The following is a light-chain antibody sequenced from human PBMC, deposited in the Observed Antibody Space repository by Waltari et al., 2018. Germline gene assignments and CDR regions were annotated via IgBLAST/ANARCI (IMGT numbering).Light chain of an antibody. J-gene: IGLJ2*01. Sequence: QSVLTQPPSVSGTPGQRVTISCSGSTSNIGAGHDVHWYQHLPGTAPKLLISGNSNRPSGVPDRFSGSNSGTSASLAITGLQADDEADYCCQSFDNMLSGGVVFGGGTKLAVL. CDR3: QSFDNMLSGGVV. V-gene: IGLV1-40*01. CDR1: TSNIGAGHD. CDR2: GNS.